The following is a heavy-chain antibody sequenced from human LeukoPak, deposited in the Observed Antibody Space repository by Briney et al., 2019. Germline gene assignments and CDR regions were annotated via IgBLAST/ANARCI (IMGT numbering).Heavy chain of an antibody. D-gene: IGHD2-21*02. CDR2: ISYDGSNK. J-gene: IGHJ4*02. V-gene: IGHV3-30*18. CDR3: AKARGVVTASPTDY. Sequence: PGGSLRLSCAASGFTFSSYGMHWVRQAAGKGMEWVAVISYDGSNKYYADSVKGRFTISRDNSKNTLYLQMNSLRAEDTAVYYCAKARGVVTASPTDYWGQGTLVTVSS. CDR1: GFTFSSYG.